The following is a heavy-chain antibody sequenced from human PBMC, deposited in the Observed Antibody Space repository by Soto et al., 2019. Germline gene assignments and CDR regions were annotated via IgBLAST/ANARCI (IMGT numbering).Heavy chain of an antibody. CDR1: GFTFSTYA. Sequence: EVQLLESGGGLVQPGGSLRLSCAASGFTFSTYAMSWVRQAPGKGLEWVSAISGSGGSTYYADSVKGRFTISRDNSKNTLYRQVNSLRAEGTGVYYCAKVYYNFWSGYDYWGQGALVTVSS. CDR3: AKVYYNFWSGYDY. V-gene: IGHV3-23*01. CDR2: ISGSGGST. J-gene: IGHJ4*02. D-gene: IGHD3-3*01.